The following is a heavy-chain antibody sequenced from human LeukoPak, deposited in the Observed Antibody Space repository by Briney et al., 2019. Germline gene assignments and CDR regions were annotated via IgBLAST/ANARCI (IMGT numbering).Heavy chain of an antibody. CDR2: IYSGGST. CDR1: GFTFSSNY. Sequence: GGSLRLSCGASGFTFSSNYMIWVRQAPGKGLEWVSVIYSGGSTYYSDSVKGRFTISRDNSKNTLYLQIESLRAEDTAVYYCARVGRIAVARDDYWGQGTLVTVSS. CDR3: ARVGRIAVARDDY. J-gene: IGHJ4*02. V-gene: IGHV3-66*01. D-gene: IGHD6-19*01.